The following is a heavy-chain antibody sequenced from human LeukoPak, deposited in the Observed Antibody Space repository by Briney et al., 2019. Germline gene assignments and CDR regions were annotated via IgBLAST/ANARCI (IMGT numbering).Heavy chain of an antibody. D-gene: IGHD6-13*01. V-gene: IGHV4-59*04. J-gene: IGHJ5*02. CDR1: GGSISSYY. CDR3: ARSHSSSWYWFDP. CDR2: IYYSGST. Sequence: SETLSLTCTVSGGSISSYYWSWIRQPPGKGLEWIGYIYYSGSTFYSPSLKSRVTMSVDTSKNQFSLKLNSVTAVDTAVYYCARSHSSSWYWFDPWGQGTLVTVSS.